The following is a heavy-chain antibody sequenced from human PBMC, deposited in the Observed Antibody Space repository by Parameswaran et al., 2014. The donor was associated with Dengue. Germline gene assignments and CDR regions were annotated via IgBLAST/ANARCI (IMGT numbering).Heavy chain of an antibody. V-gene: IGHV5-51*01. CDR3: ARIGSGWYSGSMGAFDI. J-gene: IGHJ3*02. Sequence: VRQMPGKGLEWMGIIYPGDSDTRYSPSFQGQVTISADKSISTAYLQWSSLKASDTAMYYCARIGSGWYSGSMGAFDIWGQGTMVTVSS. D-gene: IGHD6-19*01. CDR2: IYPGDSDT.